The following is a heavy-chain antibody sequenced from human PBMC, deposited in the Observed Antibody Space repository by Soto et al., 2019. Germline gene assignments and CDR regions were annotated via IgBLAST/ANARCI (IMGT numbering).Heavy chain of an antibody. CDR1: GFTFSVYK. CDR3: AAAKLLPFEY. V-gene: IGHV3-64*03. Sequence: PVGSLSLSCSTSGFTFSVYKMHWIRQAPGKGLEYVSGISNHGDTTYYADSVKGRFTISRDNSKNTLYFQMSSLRPEDTAVYYCAAAKLLPFEYWGQGTQVTVSS. J-gene: IGHJ4*02. CDR2: ISNHGDTT. D-gene: IGHD2-15*01.